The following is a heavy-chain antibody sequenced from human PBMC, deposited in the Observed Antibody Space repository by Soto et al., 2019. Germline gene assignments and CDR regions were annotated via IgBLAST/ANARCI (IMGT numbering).Heavy chain of an antibody. CDR3: AREPYSCGWQHPDDAFAF. CDR2: MNPNSGNT. V-gene: IGHV1-8*01. CDR1: GYTFTSYD. J-gene: IGHJ3*01. Sequence: GASVKVSCKASGYTFTSYDINWVRQATGQGLEWMGWMNPNSGNTGYAQKSQGRVTMTRNTSISTAYMELSSLRSEDTAVYYCAREPYSCGWQHPDDAFAFWGQGTLVT. D-gene: IGHD6-19*01.